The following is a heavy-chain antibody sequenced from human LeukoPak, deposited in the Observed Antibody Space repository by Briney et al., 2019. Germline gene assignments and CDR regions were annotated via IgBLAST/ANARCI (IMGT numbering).Heavy chain of an antibody. D-gene: IGHD3-16*01. CDR2: IYYSGST. CDR1: GGSISSSSYY. V-gene: IGHV4-39*01. Sequence: SETLSLTCTVSGGSISSSSYYWGWIRQPPGKGLEWIGSIYYSGSTYYNPSLKSRVTISVDTSKNQFSLKLSSVTAADTAVYYCARQIYGYVGDNWFDPWGQGTLVTVSS. CDR3: ARQIYGYVGDNWFDP. J-gene: IGHJ5*02.